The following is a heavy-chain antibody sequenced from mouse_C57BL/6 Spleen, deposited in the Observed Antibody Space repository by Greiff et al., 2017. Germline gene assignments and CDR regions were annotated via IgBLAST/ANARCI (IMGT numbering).Heavy chain of an antibody. V-gene: IGHV1-76*01. CDR1: GYTFTDYY. CDR2: IYPGSGNT. D-gene: IGHD1-1*01. Sequence: VQRVESGAELVRPGASVKLSCKASGYTFTDYYINWVKQRPGQGLEWIARIYPGSGNTYYNEKFKGKATLTAAKSSSTAYMQLSSLTSEDSAVYFCARNGSSYWYFDVWGTGTTVTVSS. J-gene: IGHJ1*03. CDR3: ARNGSSYWYFDV.